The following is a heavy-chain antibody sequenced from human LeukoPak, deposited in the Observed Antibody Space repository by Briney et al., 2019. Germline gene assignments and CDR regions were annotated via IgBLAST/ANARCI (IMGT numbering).Heavy chain of an antibody. CDR1: GFTFTSSA. V-gene: IGHV1-58*02. J-gene: IGHJ6*03. Sequence: SVKVSCKASGFTFTSSAMQWVRQARGQRLEWIGWIVVGSGNTNYAQKFQERVTITRDMSTSTAYMELSSLRSEDTAVYYCAAAAAEGNTAMAGRYYYYMGVWGKGTTVTVSS. CDR2: IVVGSGNT. CDR3: AAAAAEGNTAMAGRYYYYMGV. D-gene: IGHD5-18*01.